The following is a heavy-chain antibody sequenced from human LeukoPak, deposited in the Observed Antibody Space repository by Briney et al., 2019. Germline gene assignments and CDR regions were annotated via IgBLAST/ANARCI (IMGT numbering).Heavy chain of an antibody. Sequence: HPSQTQSLTCTVSGGSISSGGYYWSWIRQHPGKGLEWIGYIYYSGSTYYNPSLKSRVTISVDTSKNQFSLKLSSVTAADTAVYYCARDAVYYDSSGSVEAGFDYWGQGTLVTVSS. CDR2: IYYSGST. CDR3: ARDAVYYDSSGSVEAGFDY. V-gene: IGHV4-31*03. J-gene: IGHJ4*02. D-gene: IGHD3-22*01. CDR1: GGSISSGGYY.